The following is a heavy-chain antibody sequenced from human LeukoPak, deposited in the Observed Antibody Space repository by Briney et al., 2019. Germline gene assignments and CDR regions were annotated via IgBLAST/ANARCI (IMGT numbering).Heavy chain of an antibody. Sequence: GRSLRLSCAASGFTLSSYAMHWVRQAPGKGLEWVAVISYDGSNKYYADSVKGRFTISRDNSKNTLYLQMSSLRAEDTAVYYCATETTVTGEFDYWGQGTLVTVSS. J-gene: IGHJ4*02. V-gene: IGHV3-30-3*01. CDR3: ATETTVTGEFDY. D-gene: IGHD4-11*01. CDR2: ISYDGSNK. CDR1: GFTLSSYA.